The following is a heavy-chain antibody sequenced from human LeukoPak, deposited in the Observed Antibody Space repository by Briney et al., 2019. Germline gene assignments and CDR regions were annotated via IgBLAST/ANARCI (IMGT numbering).Heavy chain of an antibody. Sequence: SQTLSLTCTVSGGSISSGSYYWSWIRQPAGKGLEWIGRICTSGSTNYNPSLKSRVTISVDTSKNQFSLKLSSVTAADTAVYYCARDKLIFGVVHDGLGYYYYGMDVWGQGTTVTVSS. CDR3: ARDKLIFGVVHDGLGYYYYGMDV. V-gene: IGHV4-61*02. CDR2: ICTSGST. J-gene: IGHJ6*02. CDR1: GGSISSGSYY. D-gene: IGHD3-3*01.